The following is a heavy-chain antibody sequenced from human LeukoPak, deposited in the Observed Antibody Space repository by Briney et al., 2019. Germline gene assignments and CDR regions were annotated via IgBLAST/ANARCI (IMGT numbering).Heavy chain of an antibody. CDR1: GGSISSSSYY. V-gene: IGHV4-39*01. J-gene: IGHJ4*02. Sequence: PSETLSLTCTVSGGSISSSSYYWGWIRQPPGKGLEWIGSIYYSGSTYYNPSLKSRVTISVDTSKNQFSLKLSSVTAADTAVYYCASHSGSYLVFDYWGQGTLVTVSS. D-gene: IGHD1-26*01. CDR3: ASHSGSYLVFDY. CDR2: IYYSGST.